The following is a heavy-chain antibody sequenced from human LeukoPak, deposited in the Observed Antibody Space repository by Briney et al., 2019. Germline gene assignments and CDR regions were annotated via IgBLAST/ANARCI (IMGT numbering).Heavy chain of an antibody. D-gene: IGHD3-10*01. CDR2: IYSGGST. CDR3: ARGREAGNRRLAGDDY. CDR1: GLTVSSNY. Sequence: GGSLRLSCAASGLTVSSNYMSWVRQAPGKGLEWVSVIYSGGSTDYADSVKGRFTISRDNSKNTLYLQMNSLRAEDTAVYYCARGREAGNRRLAGDDYWGQGTLVIVSS. V-gene: IGHV3-66*02. J-gene: IGHJ4*02.